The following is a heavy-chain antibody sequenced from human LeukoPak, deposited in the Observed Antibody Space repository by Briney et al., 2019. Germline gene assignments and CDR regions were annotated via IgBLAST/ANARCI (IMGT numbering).Heavy chain of an antibody. D-gene: IGHD4-17*01. J-gene: IGHJ4*02. CDR2: ISAYNGNT. CDR1: GYTFTSYG. V-gene: IGHV1-18*01. Sequence: GASVKVSCKASGYTFTSYGISWVRQAPGQGLEWMGWISAYNGNTNYAQKLQGRVTMTRDTSTSTVYMELSSPRSEDTAVYYCARAAIDYGDSYYFDYWGQGTLVTVSS. CDR3: ARAAIDYGDSYYFDY.